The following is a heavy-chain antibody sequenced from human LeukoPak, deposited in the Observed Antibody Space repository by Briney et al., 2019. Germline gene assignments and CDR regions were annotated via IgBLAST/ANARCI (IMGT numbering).Heavy chain of an antibody. D-gene: IGHD5-12*01. CDR1: GFTFSSYS. J-gene: IGHJ4*02. V-gene: IGHV3-48*01. Sequence: GGSLRLSCAASGFTFSSYSMNWVRQAPGKGLEWVSYISSSSTIYYADSVKGRFTISRDNAKNSLYLQMNSLRAEDTAVYYCARLPSRGYSGYRDYWGQGTLVTVSS. CDR2: ISSSSTI. CDR3: ARLPSRGYSGYRDY.